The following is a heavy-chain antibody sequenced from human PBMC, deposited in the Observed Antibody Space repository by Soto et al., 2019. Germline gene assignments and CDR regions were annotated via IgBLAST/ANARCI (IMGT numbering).Heavy chain of an antibody. V-gene: IGHV1-3*01. D-gene: IGHD6-13*01. CDR2: INAGSGNT. CDR1: GYTFTNYG. Sequence: VASVKVSCKASGYTFTNYGLYWVRQAPGQRPEWMGWINAGSGNTQYSQKFQDRVAITRDASATTAYMELSSLRSEDTAVYYCARQYAGAGTRTYFDYWGQGTLVTVSS. J-gene: IGHJ4*02. CDR3: ARQYAGAGTRTYFDY.